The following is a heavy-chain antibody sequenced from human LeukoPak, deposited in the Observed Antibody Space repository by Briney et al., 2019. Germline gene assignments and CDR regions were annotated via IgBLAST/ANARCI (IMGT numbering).Heavy chain of an antibody. CDR2: INHSGST. Sequence: GSLRLSCAASGFTFSSYAMSWIRQPPGKGLEFIGEINHSGSTNYKPSLKSRVTISVDTSKNQFSLKLSSVTAADTAVYYCTTGNYWGQGTLGSVSS. J-gene: IGHJ4*02. V-gene: IGHV4-34*08. CDR1: GFTFSSYA. D-gene: IGHD1-14*01. CDR3: TTGNY.